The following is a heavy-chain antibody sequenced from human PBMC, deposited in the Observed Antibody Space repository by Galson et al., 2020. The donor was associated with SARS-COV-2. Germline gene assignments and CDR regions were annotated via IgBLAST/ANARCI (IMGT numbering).Heavy chain of an antibody. Sequence: SETLSLTCTVSGGSIRYYYWSWIRQPPGKGLEWIGYIYYSGSTNYNPSLKSRVAISVDTSKNQFSLKLNSVTAADTAVYYCARARGYNLDYWGQGTLVTVSS. CDR3: ARARGYNLDY. V-gene: IGHV4-59*01. CDR1: GGSIRYYY. CDR2: IYYSGST. J-gene: IGHJ4*02. D-gene: IGHD5-12*01.